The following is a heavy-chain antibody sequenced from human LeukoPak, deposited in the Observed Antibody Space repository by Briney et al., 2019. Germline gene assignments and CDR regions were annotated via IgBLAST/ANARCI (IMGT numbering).Heavy chain of an antibody. V-gene: IGHV4-34*01. J-gene: IGHJ3*02. CDR2: INHIGST. CDR3: GRHDPSQDDFDI. Sequence: SETLSLTCTVHGGSFSGSYWSWIRQPPGKGLEWIGEINHIGSTNYNPSLKSRVTISVGTSKNQFSLKLSSVTAADTAVYYCGRHDPSQDDFDIWGQGTMVTVSS. CDR1: GGSFSGSY.